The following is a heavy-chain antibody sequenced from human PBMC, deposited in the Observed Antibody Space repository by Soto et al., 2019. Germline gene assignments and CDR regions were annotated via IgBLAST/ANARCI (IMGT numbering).Heavy chain of an antibody. CDR3: ARDDSSGYYVETFDI. CDR1: GFTFSSYS. V-gene: IGHV3-48*02. J-gene: IGHJ3*02. D-gene: IGHD3-22*01. Sequence: GGSLRLSCAASGFTFSSYSMNWVRQAPGKGLEWVSYISSSSGTIYYADSVKGRFTTSRDNAKKSLCLQMNSLRDEDTAVYYCARDDSSGYYVETFDIWGQGTMVTVSS. CDR2: ISSSSGTI.